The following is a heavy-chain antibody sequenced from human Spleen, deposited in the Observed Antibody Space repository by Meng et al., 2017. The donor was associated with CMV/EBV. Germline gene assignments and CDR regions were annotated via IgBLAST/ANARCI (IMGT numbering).Heavy chain of an antibody. V-gene: IGHV3-53*01. J-gene: IGHJ4*02. CDR1: GFTVSTNY. Sequence: CAAYGFTVSTNYMSWVRQAPGKGLEWVSLIYSVGSTYYADSVKGRFTISRDNSKNTLYLQMNSLRADDTAVYYCAGTPPWELHAFDYWGQGTLVTVSS. CDR3: AGTPPWELHAFDY. D-gene: IGHD1-7*01. CDR2: IYSVGST.